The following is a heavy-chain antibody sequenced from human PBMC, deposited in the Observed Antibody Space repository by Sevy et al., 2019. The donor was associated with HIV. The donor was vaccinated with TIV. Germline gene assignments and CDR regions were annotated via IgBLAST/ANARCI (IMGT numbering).Heavy chain of an antibody. CDR3: ASYEGGHYYDSSGPYYYYGMDV. CDR1: GYTLTELS. CDR2: FDPEDGET. Sequence: ASVKVSCKVSGYTLTELSMHWVRQAPGKGLEWMGGFDPEDGETIYAQKFQGRVTMTEDTSTDKAYMELSSLRSEDTAVYYCASYEGGHYYDSSGPYYYYGMDVWGQGTTVTVSS. D-gene: IGHD3-22*01. J-gene: IGHJ6*02. V-gene: IGHV1-24*01.